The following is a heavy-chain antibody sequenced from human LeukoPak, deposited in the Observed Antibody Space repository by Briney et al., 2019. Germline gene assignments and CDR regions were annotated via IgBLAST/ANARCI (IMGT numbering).Heavy chain of an antibody. V-gene: IGHV4-39*07. D-gene: IGHD3-3*01. CDR3: ARGPFARSANGVHYYYYYYMDV. CDR2: IYYSGST. CDR1: GGSISSSSYY. Sequence: SETLSLTCTVSGGSISSSSYYWGWIRQPPGKGLEWIGSIYYSGSTYYNPSLKSRVTISVDTSKNQFSLKLSSVTAADTAVYYCARGPFARSANGVHYYYYYYMDVWGKGTTVTVSS. J-gene: IGHJ6*03.